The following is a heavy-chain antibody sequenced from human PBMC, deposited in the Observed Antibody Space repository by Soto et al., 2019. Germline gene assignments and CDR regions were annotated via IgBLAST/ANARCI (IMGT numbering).Heavy chain of an antibody. V-gene: IGHV4-34*01. CDR1: GGSFSGYY. CDR3: ARGRFRPIAARRSYYFDY. D-gene: IGHD6-6*01. J-gene: IGHJ4*02. Sequence: SETLSLTCAVYGGSFSGYYWSWIRQPPGKGLEWIGEINHSGSTNYNPSLKSRVTISVDTSKNQFSLKLSSVTAADTAVYYCARGRFRPIAARRSYYFDYWGQGTLVTVSS. CDR2: INHSGST.